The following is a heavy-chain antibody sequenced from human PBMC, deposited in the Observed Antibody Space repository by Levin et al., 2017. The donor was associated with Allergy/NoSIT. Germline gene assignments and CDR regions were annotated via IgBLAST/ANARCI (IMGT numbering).Heavy chain of an antibody. J-gene: IGHJ3*02. D-gene: IGHD4-17*01. V-gene: IGHV3-7*01. CDR2: IKQDGSEK. CDR1: GFTFSSYW. CDR3: ARDVPYGDYQSGGAFDI. Sequence: GGSLRLSCAASGFTFSSYWMSWVRQAPGKGLEWVANIKQDGSEKYYVDSVKGRFTISRDNAKNSLYLQMNSLRAEDTAVYYCARDVPYGDYQSGGAFDIWGQGTMVTVSS.